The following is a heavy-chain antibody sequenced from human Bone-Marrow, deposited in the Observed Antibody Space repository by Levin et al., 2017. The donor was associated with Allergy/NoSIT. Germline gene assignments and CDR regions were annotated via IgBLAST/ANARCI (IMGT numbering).Heavy chain of an antibody. J-gene: IGHJ4*02. CDR2: IYSGGST. V-gene: IGHV3-66*01. Sequence: ASVKVSCAASGFTVSSNYMSWVRQAPGKGLEWVSVIYSGGSTYYADSVKGRFTISRDNSKNTLYLQMNSLRAEDTAVYYCARDPNGPYYYDSSGYRSGDYWGQGTLVTVSS. D-gene: IGHD3-22*01. CDR1: GFTVSSNY. CDR3: ARDPNGPYYYDSSGYRSGDY.